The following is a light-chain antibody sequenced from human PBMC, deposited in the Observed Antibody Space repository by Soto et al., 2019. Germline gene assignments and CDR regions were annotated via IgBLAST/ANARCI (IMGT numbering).Light chain of an antibody. V-gene: IGLV2-14*01. J-gene: IGLJ2*01. CDR2: DVS. CDR3: SSYASSNTL. Sequence: QSALTQPASVSGSPGQSITISCTGTSSDVGGYNYVSWYQQHPGKAPKVMIYDVSNRPSGVSNRFSGSKSGNTASLTISGLQAEDEADYYCSSYASSNTLFGGGTQLTVL. CDR1: SSDVGGYNY.